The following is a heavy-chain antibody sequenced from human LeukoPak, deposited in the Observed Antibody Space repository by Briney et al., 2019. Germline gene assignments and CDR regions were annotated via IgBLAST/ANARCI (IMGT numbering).Heavy chain of an antibody. CDR3: ASEYSSAHYYYYGMDV. Sequence: GSLRLSCAASGFTFRGHDMSWVRQAPGKGLEWVSSISSSSSYIYYADSVKGRFTISRDNAKNSLYLQMNSLRAEDTAVYYCASEYSSAHYYYYGMDVWGQGTTVTVSS. J-gene: IGHJ6*02. D-gene: IGHD6-19*01. V-gene: IGHV3-21*01. CDR2: ISSSSSYI. CDR1: GFTFRGHD.